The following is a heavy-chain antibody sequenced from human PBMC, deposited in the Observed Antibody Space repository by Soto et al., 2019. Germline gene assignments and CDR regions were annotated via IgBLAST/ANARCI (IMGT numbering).Heavy chain of an antibody. Sequence: GGSLRLSCAASGFTFSSYAMSWVRQAPGKGLEWVSAISGSSSNIYYADSVKGRFTISRDNAKNSLYLQMNSLRAEDTAVYYCASPPVVAAHHWGQGTLVTVSS. V-gene: IGHV3-21*01. D-gene: IGHD2-15*01. CDR1: GFTFSSYA. J-gene: IGHJ5*02. CDR2: ISGSSSNI. CDR3: ASPPVVAAHH.